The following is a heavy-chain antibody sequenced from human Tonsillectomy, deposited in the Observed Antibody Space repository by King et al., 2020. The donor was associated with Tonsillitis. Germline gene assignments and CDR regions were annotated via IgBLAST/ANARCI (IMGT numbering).Heavy chain of an antibody. V-gene: IGHV4-59*01. D-gene: IGHD6-13*01. J-gene: IGHJ4*02. CDR3: ARGSNIAAAGTGYYFDY. Sequence: LQLQESGPGLVKPSETLSLTCTVSGGSISSYYWSWIRQPPGKGLEWIGYIYDSGSTNYNPSLKSQGTISVDTSKNQLSLKLSSVTAADTAVYYCARGSNIAAAGTGYYFDYWGQGTLVTVSS. CDR2: IYDSGST. CDR1: GGSISSYY.